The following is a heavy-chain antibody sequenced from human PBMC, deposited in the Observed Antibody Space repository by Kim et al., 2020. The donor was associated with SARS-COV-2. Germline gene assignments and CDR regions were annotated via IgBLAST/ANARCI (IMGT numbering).Heavy chain of an antibody. Sequence: SSYYNPTRKSRVTISVDTSKNQFSLKLSSVTAADTAVYYCARESDTAMVYWGQGTLVTVSS. D-gene: IGHD5-18*01. CDR2: SS. CDR3: ARESDTAMVY. J-gene: IGHJ4*02. V-gene: IGHV4-31*02.